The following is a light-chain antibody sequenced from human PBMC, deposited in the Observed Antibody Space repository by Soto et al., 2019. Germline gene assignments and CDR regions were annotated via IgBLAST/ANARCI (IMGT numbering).Light chain of an antibody. CDR1: SSDVGGYNY. CDR2: DVS. V-gene: IGLV2-14*01. Sequence: QSALTQPASVSGSPGQSITISCTGTSSDVGGYNYVSWYQQHPGKAPKLMIYDVSNRSSGVSNRFSGSKSGNTASLTISGLQAEDEADYYCSSYTSSSVVFGGGTKVTVL. J-gene: IGLJ2*01. CDR3: SSYTSSSVV.